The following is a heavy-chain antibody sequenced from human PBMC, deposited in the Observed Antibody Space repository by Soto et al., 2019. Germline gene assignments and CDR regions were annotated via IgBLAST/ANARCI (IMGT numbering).Heavy chain of an antibody. V-gene: IGHV1-18*01. CDR1: GYTFSNDG. J-gene: IGHJ6*02. D-gene: IGHD3-10*01. CDR2: ISAYNGNT. Sequence: QVQLVQSGAEVRRPGASVKVSCKASGYTFSNDGINWVRQAPGHGLEWMGWISAYNGNTEYAQNFQGRVTMTTDTSTSTAYMELRSLRSDDTAVYSCARGGPTSADYYYGMDVWGLGTTVTVSS. CDR3: ARGGPTSADYYYGMDV.